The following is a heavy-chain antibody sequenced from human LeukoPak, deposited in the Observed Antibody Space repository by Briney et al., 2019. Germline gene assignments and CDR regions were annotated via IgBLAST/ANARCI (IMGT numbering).Heavy chain of an antibody. CDR3: ARCRGLRAARRGYYYYYYGMDV. Sequence: ASVKVSCKASGYTFTSYDINWVRQATGQGLEWMGWMNPNNGNTGYAQKFQGRVTMSRNTSISTAYMELSSLRSEDTAVYYCARCRGLRAARRGYYYYYYGMDVWGQGTTVTVSS. J-gene: IGHJ6*02. CDR2: MNPNNGNT. V-gene: IGHV1-8*01. D-gene: IGHD2-15*01. CDR1: GYTFTSYD.